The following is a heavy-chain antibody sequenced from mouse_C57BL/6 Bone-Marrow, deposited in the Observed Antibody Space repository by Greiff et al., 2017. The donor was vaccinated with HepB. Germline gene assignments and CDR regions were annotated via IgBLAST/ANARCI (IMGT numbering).Heavy chain of an antibody. V-gene: IGHV1-66*01. CDR2: IYPGSGNT. Sequence: QVQLQQSGPELVKPGASVKISCKASGYSFTSYYIHWVKQRPGQGLEWIGWIYPGSGNTKYNEKFKGKATLTADTSSSTAYMQLSSLTSEDSAVHYCARWGRRAAMDYWGQGTSVTVSS. CDR3: ARWGRRAAMDY. D-gene: IGHD3-3*01. J-gene: IGHJ4*01. CDR1: GYSFTSYY.